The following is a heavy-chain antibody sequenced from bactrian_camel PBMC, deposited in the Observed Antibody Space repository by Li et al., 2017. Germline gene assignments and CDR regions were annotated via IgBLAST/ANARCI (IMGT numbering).Heavy chain of an antibody. J-gene: IGHJ7*01. D-gene: IGHD4*01. V-gene: IGHV3S53*01. Sequence: MAWFRQIPGKEREGVAARASDGTSTYADSVKGRFTISKDNAKNTLYLQMNSLKPEDTAVYYCAADYDDYSDDATGPTTPDCRHIGGMDYWGKGTQVTVS. CDR2: RASDGTS.